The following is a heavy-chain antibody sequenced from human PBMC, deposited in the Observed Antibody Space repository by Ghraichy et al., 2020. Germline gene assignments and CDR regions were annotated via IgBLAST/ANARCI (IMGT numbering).Heavy chain of an antibody. J-gene: IGHJ6*02. V-gene: IGHV4-4*07. CDR1: GGSISSYY. D-gene: IGHD6-13*01. CDR3: ARDAHYSSSWYSYGMDV. Sequence: SETLSLTCTVSGGSISSYYWSWIRQPAGKGLEWIGRVYSSGSTHYNPSLKSRVTMSVDTAKNQFSLKMNSVTAADTAVYYCARDAHYSSSWYSYGMDVWGLGTTVTVSS. CDR2: VYSSGST.